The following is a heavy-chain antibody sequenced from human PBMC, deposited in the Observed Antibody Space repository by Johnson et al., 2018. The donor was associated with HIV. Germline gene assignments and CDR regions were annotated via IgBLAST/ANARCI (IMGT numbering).Heavy chain of an antibody. CDR2: INWNGGST. CDR1: GFSVSNNY. CDR3: ARATYYYDPSGYLTRPRAFDI. D-gene: IGHD3-22*01. V-gene: IGHV3-20*04. Sequence: VQLVESGGGLVQSGRSLRLSCGASGFSVSNNYMNWVRQAPGKGLDWVSGINWNGGSTGYADSVKGRFTISRDNAKNSLYLQMNSLRVEDTALYYCARATYYYDPSGYLTRPRAFDIWGQGTMVTVSS. J-gene: IGHJ3*02.